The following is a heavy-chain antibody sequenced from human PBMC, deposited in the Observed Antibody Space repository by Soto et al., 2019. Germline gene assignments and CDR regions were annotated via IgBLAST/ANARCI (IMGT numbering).Heavy chain of an antibody. Sequence: GASVKVSCKASGYTFTSYGISWVRQAPGQGLEWMGWISAYNGNTNYAQKLQGRVTMTTDTSTSTAYMELRSLRSDDTAVYYCARVLVYCTNGVCSPPSPPDNWFDPWGQGTLVTVSS. CDR2: ISAYNGNT. CDR3: ARVLVYCTNGVCSPPSPPDNWFDP. J-gene: IGHJ5*02. D-gene: IGHD2-8*01. V-gene: IGHV1-18*01. CDR1: GYTFTSYG.